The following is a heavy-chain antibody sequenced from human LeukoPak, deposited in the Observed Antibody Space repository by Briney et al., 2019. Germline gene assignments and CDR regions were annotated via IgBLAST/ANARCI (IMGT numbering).Heavy chain of an antibody. CDR3: ARDPRSRLYYFDY. V-gene: IGHV3-21*01. J-gene: IGHJ4*02. CDR1: GFTFSSYS. D-gene: IGHD3-22*01. CDR2: TSSSSSYI. Sequence: GGSLRLSCAASGFTFSSYSMNWVRQAPGKGLEWVSSTSSSSSYIYYADSVKGRFTISRDNAKNSLYLQMNSLRAEDTAVYYCARDPRSRLYYFDYWGQGTLVTVSS.